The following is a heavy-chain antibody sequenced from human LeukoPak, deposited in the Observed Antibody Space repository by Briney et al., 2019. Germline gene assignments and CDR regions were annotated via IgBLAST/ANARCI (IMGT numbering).Heavy chain of an antibody. CDR2: ISDTGDYK. D-gene: IGHD6-13*01. J-gene: IGHJ4*02. CDR1: GFTFSSYR. CDR3: AKVGQQLVHDY. V-gene: IGHV3-21*01. Sequence: GGSLRLSCAASGFTFSSYRMHWVRQAPGKGLEWVSSISDTGDYKYYADSVKGRFTISRDSAKNSLYLQMSSLRAEDTSVYYCAKVGQQLVHDYWGQGTLVTVSS.